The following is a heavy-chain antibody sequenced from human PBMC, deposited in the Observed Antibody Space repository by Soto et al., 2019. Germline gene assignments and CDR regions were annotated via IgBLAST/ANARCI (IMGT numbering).Heavy chain of an antibody. CDR2: ISGSGGST. Sequence: EVQLLESGGGLVQPGGSLRLSCAASGFTFSSYAMSWVRQAPGKGLEWVSGISGSGGSTYYADSVKGRFIISRDNSKNTLYLQTHSLRAEDTAVYYCAKERGDNYGYDAMDVWGQGTTVTVSS. J-gene: IGHJ6*02. V-gene: IGHV3-23*01. CDR3: AKERGDNYGYDAMDV. CDR1: GFTFSSYA. D-gene: IGHD5-18*01.